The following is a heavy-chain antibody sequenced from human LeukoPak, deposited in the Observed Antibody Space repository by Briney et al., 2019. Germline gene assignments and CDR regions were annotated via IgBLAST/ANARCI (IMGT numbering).Heavy chain of an antibody. CDR1: GFTFSNAW. CDR3: TTGEYSNYPDFDY. V-gene: IGHV3-15*01. D-gene: IGHD4-11*01. Sequence: PGGSLRLSCAASGFTFSNAWMSWVRQAPGKGLEWVGRIKSKTDGGTTDYAAPVKGRFTISRDDSKNTLYLQMNSLKTEDTAVYYCTTGEYSNYPDFDYWGQGTLVTVSS. CDR2: IKSKTDGGTT. J-gene: IGHJ4*02.